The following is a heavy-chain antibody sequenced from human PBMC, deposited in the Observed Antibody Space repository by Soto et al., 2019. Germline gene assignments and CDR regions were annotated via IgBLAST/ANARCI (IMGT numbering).Heavy chain of an antibody. CDR3: ARGIYYDAGRYYRQFDY. CDR1: GDSISSSDYY. J-gene: IGHJ4*02. Sequence: QVQLQESGPGLVEPSQTLSLTCTVSGDSISSSDYYWSWLRQHPGKGLEWIGYIYYNGNSYYNPSLKSRATMSADTSKNQFSLKLTSVNVADTAVYYCARGIYYDAGRYYRQFDYWGQGTLVTVSS. V-gene: IGHV4-31*03. CDR2: IYYNGNS. D-gene: IGHD3-22*01.